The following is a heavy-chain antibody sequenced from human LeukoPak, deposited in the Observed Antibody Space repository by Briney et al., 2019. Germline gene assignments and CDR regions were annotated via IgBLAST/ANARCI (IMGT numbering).Heavy chain of an antibody. J-gene: IGHJ4*02. CDR1: GFTLSNYA. Sequence: GESLRLSCAASGFTLSNYAMNWVRQAPGKGLEWVSGISGSGGSTYYADSVKGRFTISRDNSKNTLYLQMNSLRADDTALYYCAKGGWIHLWKLIDYWGQGTLVTVSS. CDR3: AKGGWIHLWKLIDY. V-gene: IGHV3-23*01. CDR2: ISGSGGST. D-gene: IGHD5-18*01.